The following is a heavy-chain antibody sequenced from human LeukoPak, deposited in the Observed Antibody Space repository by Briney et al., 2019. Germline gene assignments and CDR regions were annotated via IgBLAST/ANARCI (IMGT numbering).Heavy chain of an antibody. CDR1: GYTFTSYG. J-gene: IGHJ4*02. V-gene: IGHV1-18*01. Sequence: ASVKVSCKASGYTFTSYGISWVRQAPGQGLEWMGWISAYNGNTNYAQKLQGRGTMTTDTSTSTAYMELRSLRSDDTAVYYCARDPFGGVPATLPLDYWGQGTLVTVSS. D-gene: IGHD2-8*02. CDR3: ARDPFGGVPATLPLDY. CDR2: ISAYNGNT.